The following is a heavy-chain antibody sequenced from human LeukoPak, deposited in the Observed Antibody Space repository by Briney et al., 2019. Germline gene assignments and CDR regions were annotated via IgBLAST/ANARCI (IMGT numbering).Heavy chain of an antibody. V-gene: IGHV4-4*07. J-gene: IGHJ4*02. CDR1: GGSISRYY. Sequence: SVTLSLTCTVSGGSISRYYWRWIRQPAGKGLEWIGRIYTSGSTNYNPSLKRPVTMSVDTSKNQFSLKLSSVTAADTAVYYCARDGRGGLPFDYWSQGTLVTVSS. CDR2: IYTSGST. D-gene: IGHD1-26*01. CDR3: ARDGRGGLPFDY.